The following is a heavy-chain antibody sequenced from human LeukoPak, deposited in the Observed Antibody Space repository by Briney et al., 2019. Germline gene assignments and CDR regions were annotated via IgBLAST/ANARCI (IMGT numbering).Heavy chain of an antibody. D-gene: IGHD3-10*01. CDR2: MYYSGST. CDR3: ARVAGRGLYYFDY. CDR1: GGSISCGDYY. V-gene: IGHV4-30-4*01. J-gene: IGHJ4*02. Sequence: PSETLSLTCTVSGGSISCGDYYWSWIRQPPGKGLEWIGYMYYSGSTYYNPSLKSRVIISVDTSKNQFSLKLSFVTAADTAVYYCARVAGRGLYYFDYWGQGTLVTVSS.